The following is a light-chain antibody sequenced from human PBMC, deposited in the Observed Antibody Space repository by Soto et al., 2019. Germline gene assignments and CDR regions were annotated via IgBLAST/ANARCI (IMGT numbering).Light chain of an antibody. Sequence: EIVLTQSPGTLSLSPGERATLSCRASQSVSSSYLAWYQQKPGQAPRLLIYGASSRATGIPGRFSGSESGTDFTLTVSRLEPEDFAVYYCQQYGSLPYTFGQGTKLEIK. V-gene: IGKV3-20*01. J-gene: IGKJ2*01. CDR2: GAS. CDR3: QQYGSLPYT. CDR1: QSVSSSY.